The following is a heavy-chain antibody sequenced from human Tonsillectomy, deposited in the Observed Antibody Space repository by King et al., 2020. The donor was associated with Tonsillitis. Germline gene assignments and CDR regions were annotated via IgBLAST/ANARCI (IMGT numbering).Heavy chain of an antibody. CDR3: AKDGGYYDSSGYYHD. D-gene: IGHD3-22*01. CDR2: ITGSGGTT. CDR1: GFTFATYA. J-gene: IGHJ4*02. Sequence: VQLLESGGGLVQPGGSLRLSCAASGFTFATYALSWVRPAPGKGLEWVSAITGSGGTTYFADSVRGRFTISRDNSKNTLYLHLSSLRAEDTAVYYCAKDGGYYDSSGYYHDWGQGTQVTVSS. V-gene: IGHV3-23*01.